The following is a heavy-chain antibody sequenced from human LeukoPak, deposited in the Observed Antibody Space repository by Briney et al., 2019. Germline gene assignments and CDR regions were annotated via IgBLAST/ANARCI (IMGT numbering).Heavy chain of an antibody. CDR2: IYHTGNT. D-gene: IGHD6-13*01. J-gene: IGHJ4*02. Sequence: SQTLSLTCAVSGGSISSGDYSWSWLRQPPGNGLEWIGYIYHTGNTNYNPSLKSRVTISVARSKNQFSLRLSSVTAADTAVYYCARARESMATAGSYFDYWGQGTLVTVSS. CDR3: ARARESMATAGSYFDY. V-gene: IGHV4-30-2*01. CDR1: GGSISSGDYS.